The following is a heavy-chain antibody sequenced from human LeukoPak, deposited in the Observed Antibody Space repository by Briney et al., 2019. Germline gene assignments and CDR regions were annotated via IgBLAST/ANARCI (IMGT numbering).Heavy chain of an antibody. CDR3: ARAPVYSYGSSFDY. CDR2: INPNSGGT. J-gene: IGHJ4*02. Sequence: ASVKVSCKASGYTFTGYYMHWVRQAPGQGLEWMGWINPNSGGTNYAQKFQGWVTMTRDTSISTAYMELSRLRSDDTAVYYCARAPVYSYGSSFDYWGQGTLVTVSS. V-gene: IGHV1-2*04. D-gene: IGHD5-18*01. CDR1: GYTFTGYY.